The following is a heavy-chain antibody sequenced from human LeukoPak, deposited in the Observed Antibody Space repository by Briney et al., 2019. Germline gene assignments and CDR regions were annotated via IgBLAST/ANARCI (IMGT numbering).Heavy chain of an antibody. D-gene: IGHD6-19*01. CDR3: ARDSYSSGAHFDY. J-gene: IGHJ4*02. Sequence: PGGSLRLSCAASGYTFSSYWMHWVRQAPGKGLVWVSRINSDGSSTSYADSVKGRFTISRDNAKNTLYLQMNSLRAEDTAVYYCARDSYSSGAHFDYWGQGTLVTVSS. CDR1: GYTFSSYW. CDR2: INSDGSST. V-gene: IGHV3-74*01.